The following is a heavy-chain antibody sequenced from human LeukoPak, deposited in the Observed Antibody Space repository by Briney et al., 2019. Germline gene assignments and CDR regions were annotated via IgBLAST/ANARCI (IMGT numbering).Heavy chain of an antibody. Sequence: GGSLRLSCAASGFTFSSFAMTWVRQAPGKGLEWIASISSSSSYIYYADSVKRRLTIPRDNAQNSLCLQMNSLRAEDTAVYYCARAPAGYCSSTSCRTDYYYGMDVWGKGTTVTVSS. J-gene: IGHJ6*04. V-gene: IGHV3-21*01. CDR2: ISSSSSYI. D-gene: IGHD2-2*01. CDR3: ARAPAGYCSSTSCRTDYYYGMDV. CDR1: GFTFSSFA.